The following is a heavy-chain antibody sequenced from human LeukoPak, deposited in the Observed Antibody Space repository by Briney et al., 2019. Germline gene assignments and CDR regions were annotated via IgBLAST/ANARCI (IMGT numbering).Heavy chain of an antibody. V-gene: IGHV3-23*01. CDR2: ISRSGDRT. CDR3: AKYNYYGSGSYYNDFDS. Sequence: GGSLRLSCAASGFTFSTYAMSWVRQAPGKGLEWISSISRSGDRTYYADSVKGRFTISRDNSKNTLYLQMNSLRAEDTAIYYCAKYNYYGSGSYYNDFDSWGQGTLVTVSS. D-gene: IGHD3-10*01. CDR1: GFTFSTYA. J-gene: IGHJ4*02.